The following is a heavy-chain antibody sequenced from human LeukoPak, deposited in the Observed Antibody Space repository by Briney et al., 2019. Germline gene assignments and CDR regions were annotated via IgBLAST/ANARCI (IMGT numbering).Heavy chain of an antibody. CDR3: ARGMTGTHPLDY. D-gene: IGHD3-9*01. Sequence: SVKVACMASGGTFSRYAITWVRPAPRQGREWMGGTITVFGTANYAQKLQGRVKITRDAASSTAYMELSRLRSEDTAVYYCARGMTGTHPLDYWGQGTLVTVSS. J-gene: IGHJ4*02. CDR2: TITVFGTA. CDR1: GGTFSRYA. V-gene: IGHV1-69*05.